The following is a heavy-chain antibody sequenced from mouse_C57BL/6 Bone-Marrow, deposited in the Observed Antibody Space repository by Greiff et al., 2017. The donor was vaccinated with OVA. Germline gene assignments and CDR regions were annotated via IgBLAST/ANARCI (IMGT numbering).Heavy chain of an antibody. V-gene: IGHV1-55*01. D-gene: IGHD2-3*01. J-gene: IGHJ4*01. CDR3: ARDDGYYFYAMDY. Sequence: VQLQQPGAELVKPGASVKMSCKASGYTFTSYWITWVKQRPGQGLEWIGDIYPGSGSTNYNEKFKGKATLTVDTSSSTAYMQLSSLTSEDSAVYYCARDDGYYFYAMDYWGQGTSVTVSS. CDR2: IYPGSGST. CDR1: GYTFTSYW.